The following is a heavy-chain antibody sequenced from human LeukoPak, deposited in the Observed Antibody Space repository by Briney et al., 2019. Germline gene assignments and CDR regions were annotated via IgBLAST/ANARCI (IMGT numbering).Heavy chain of an antibody. Sequence: ASVKVSCKASGYTFTNYYIHWVRQAPGQGLEWMGWINPDSGGTNYAQKFQGRVTMTRDTSISTAYLELSSLRSDDTAVYYCARSYSGYDSVDYWGQGTLVTVSS. J-gene: IGHJ4*02. CDR1: GYTFTNYY. CDR3: ARSYSGYDSVDY. D-gene: IGHD5-12*01. CDR2: INPDSGGT. V-gene: IGHV1-2*02.